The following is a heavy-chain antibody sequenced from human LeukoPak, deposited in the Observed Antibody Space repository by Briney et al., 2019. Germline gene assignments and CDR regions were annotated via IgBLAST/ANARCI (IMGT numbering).Heavy chain of an antibody. D-gene: IGHD6-19*01. J-gene: IGHJ4*02. CDR2: MNPNSGNT. CDR1: VYTFTSCD. CDR3: TRGSSGRRDN. V-gene: IGHV1-8*01. Sequence: ASVTVSFTSSVYTFTSCDINWVRRATGQGREWVGWMNPNSGNTGYEQSFQGRITMTRDISIGTAYMELSNLTSEDTAIYYCTRGSSGRRDNWGQGTLVTVSA.